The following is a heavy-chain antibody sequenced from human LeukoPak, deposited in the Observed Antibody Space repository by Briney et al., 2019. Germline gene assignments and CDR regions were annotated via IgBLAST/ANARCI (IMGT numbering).Heavy chain of an antibody. CDR2: ISAYNGNT. D-gene: IGHD6-13*01. Sequence: ASVKVSCKASGYTFTSYGISWVRQAPGQGLEWMGWISAYNGNTNYAQKLQGRVTMTPDTSTSTAYMELRSLRSDDTAVYYCARDRSAGLPSLYWGQGTLVTVSS. CDR3: ARDRSAGLPSLY. J-gene: IGHJ4*02. CDR1: GYTFTSYG. V-gene: IGHV1-18*01.